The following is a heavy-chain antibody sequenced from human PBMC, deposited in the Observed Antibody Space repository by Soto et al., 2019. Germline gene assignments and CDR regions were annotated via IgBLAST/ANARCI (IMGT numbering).Heavy chain of an antibody. D-gene: IGHD3-22*01. J-gene: IGHJ4*02. CDR1: GFTFSSSW. V-gene: IGHV3-74*01. CDR3: ATLFSSGSQNDC. CDR2: LNTDGSFT. Sequence: GGSLRLSCAASGFTFSSSWMHWVRQAPGKGLMWVSRLNTDGSFTNYADSVKGRFTVSRDNAKNTLYLQMNSLRAEDTAVYYCATLFSSGSQNDCWGQGTLVTVSS.